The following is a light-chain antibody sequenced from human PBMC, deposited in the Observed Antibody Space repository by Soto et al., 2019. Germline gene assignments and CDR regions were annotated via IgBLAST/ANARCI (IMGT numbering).Light chain of an antibody. CDR1: SSDVGGYDY. V-gene: IGLV2-14*03. CDR3: NSFTSSSTLV. CDR2: DVS. J-gene: IGLJ1*01. Sequence: VLTQPASVSGSPGQSITISCTGTSSDVGGYDYVSWYQQHSGKAPKLMIFDVSSRPSGVSNRFSGSKSGNTASLTISGLQAEDEADYYCNSFTSSSTLVFGTGTKVTVL.